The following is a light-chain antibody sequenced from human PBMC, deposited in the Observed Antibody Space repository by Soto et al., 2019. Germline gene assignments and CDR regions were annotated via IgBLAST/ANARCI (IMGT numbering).Light chain of an antibody. CDR3: QQNYSPPPIT. CDR2: DAS. J-gene: IGKJ5*01. CDR1: QSISSW. Sequence: DIQITQSPSTLSASVGDRVTITCRASQSISSWLAWYQQKPGKAPKLLIYDASSLESGVPSRFSGSGSGTHFTLTISSLQPEDFATYYCQQNYSPPPITFGQGTRLEIK. V-gene: IGKV1-5*01.